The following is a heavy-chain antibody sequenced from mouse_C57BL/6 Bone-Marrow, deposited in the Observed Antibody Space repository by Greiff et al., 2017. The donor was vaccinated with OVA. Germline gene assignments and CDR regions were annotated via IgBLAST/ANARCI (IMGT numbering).Heavy chain of an antibody. J-gene: IGHJ2*01. CDR2: IDPSDSYT. CDR1: GYTFTSYW. V-gene: IGHV1-69*01. D-gene: IGHD3-2*02. CDR3: ARSVGSSGYGY. Sequence: QVQLQQSGAELVMPGASVKLSCKASGYTFTSYWMHWVKQRPGPGLEWIGEIDPSDSYTNYNQKFKGKSTLTVDKSSSTAYMQLSSLTSEDSAVYYCARSVGSSGYGYWGQGTTLTVSS.